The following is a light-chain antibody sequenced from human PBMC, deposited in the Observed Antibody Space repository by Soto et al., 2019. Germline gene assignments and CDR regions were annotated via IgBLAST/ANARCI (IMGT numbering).Light chain of an antibody. CDR1: LTISSW. CDR2: DAS. Sequence: DIQMTQSPSTLSGSVGARVPITRRASLTISSWLAWYQQKPGKAPKLLLYDASTLQSGVPSRFSGSGSGTEFTLSVSSLQPEDFATYYCLQLDSYPRTFGQGTKVDIK. J-gene: IGKJ1*01. CDR3: LQLDSYPRT. V-gene: IGKV1-5*01.